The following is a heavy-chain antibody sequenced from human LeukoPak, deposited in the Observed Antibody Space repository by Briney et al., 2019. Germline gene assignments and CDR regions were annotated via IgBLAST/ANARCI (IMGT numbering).Heavy chain of an antibody. J-gene: IGHJ3*02. Sequence: KTSETLSLTCAVYGGSFSGYYWSWIRQPPGKGLEWIGEINHSGSTNYNPLLKSRVTISVDTSKNQFSLKLSSVTAADTAVYYCARTRAPELLWFGELSSDAFDIWGQGTMVTVSS. CDR2: INHSGST. V-gene: IGHV4-34*01. CDR3: ARTRAPELLWFGELSSDAFDI. D-gene: IGHD3-10*01. CDR1: GGSFSGYY.